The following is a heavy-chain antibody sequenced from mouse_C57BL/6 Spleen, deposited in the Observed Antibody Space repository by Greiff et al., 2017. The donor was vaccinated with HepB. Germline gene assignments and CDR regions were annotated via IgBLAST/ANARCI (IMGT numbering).Heavy chain of an antibody. D-gene: IGHD1-1*01. CDR3: AKDPTVVARGYAMDY. Sequence: VQLKQSGAELAKPGASVKLSCKASGYTFTSYWMHWVKQRPGQGLEWIGYINPSSGYTKYNQKFKDKATLTADKSSSTAYMQLSSLTYEDSAVYYCAKDPTVVARGYAMDYWGQGTSVTVSS. CDR1: GYTFTSYW. V-gene: IGHV1-7*01. CDR2: INPSSGYT. J-gene: IGHJ4*01.